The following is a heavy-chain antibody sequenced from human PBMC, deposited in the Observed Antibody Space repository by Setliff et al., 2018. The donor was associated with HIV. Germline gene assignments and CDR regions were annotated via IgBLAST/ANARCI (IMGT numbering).Heavy chain of an antibody. CDR1: GFTFSSYG. Sequence: QPGGSLRLSCAASGFTFSSYGMHWVRQAPGKGLEWVAFIRYDGSNKYYADSVKGRFTISRDNSKNTLYLQMNSLRAEDTAVYCCAKEGLKGGNKGIDYWGQGTLVTVSS. J-gene: IGHJ4*02. D-gene: IGHD5-18*01. V-gene: IGHV3-30*02. CDR2: IRYDGSNK. CDR3: AKEGLKGGNKGIDY.